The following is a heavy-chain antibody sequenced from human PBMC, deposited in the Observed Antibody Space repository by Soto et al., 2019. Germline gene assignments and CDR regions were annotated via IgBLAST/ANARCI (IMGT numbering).Heavy chain of an antibody. CDR3: TKMGQDCGGSCYSWFDS. J-gene: IGHJ5*01. CDR1: GVSISSDDFY. D-gene: IGHD2-15*01. V-gene: IGHV4-31*11. Sequence: SETLSLTCAVSGVSISSDDFYWSWVRQHPGKGLEWIGYISFSGNTYYNPSLRSRVTISVDTSKNQFSLKLSSVTAADTAMYYGTKMGQDCGGSCYSWFDSWGRGTLVTVSS. CDR2: ISFSGNT.